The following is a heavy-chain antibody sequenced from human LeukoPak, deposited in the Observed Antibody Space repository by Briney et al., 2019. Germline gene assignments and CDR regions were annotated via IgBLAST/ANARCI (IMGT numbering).Heavy chain of an antibody. J-gene: IGHJ4*02. CDR2: ISFRSSI. CDR3: AKEIPEFDY. Sequence: GGSLRLSCAASGFIFNSYSMNWIRQAPGKGLEWVSSISFRSSISYADSVKGRFTISRDNDRNSVYLQMNSLRSEDTAVYYCAKEIPEFDYWGQGTLVTVSS. V-gene: IGHV3-21*04. CDR1: GFIFNSYS.